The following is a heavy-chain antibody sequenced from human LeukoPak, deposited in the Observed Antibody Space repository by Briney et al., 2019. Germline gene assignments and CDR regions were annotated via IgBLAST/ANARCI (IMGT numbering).Heavy chain of an antibody. CDR2: ISGSGGST. J-gene: IGHJ4*02. D-gene: IGHD2-21*02. CDR3: AGGTTVVTLDF. V-gene: IGHV3-23*01. CDR1: GFTFSSYA. Sequence: GGSLRLSCAASGFTFSSYAMSWVRQAPGKGLEWVSAISGSGGSTYYADSVKGRFTISRDNSKNTVSLQMSNLRPEDTATYYCAGGTTVVTLDFWGQGTLVTVSS.